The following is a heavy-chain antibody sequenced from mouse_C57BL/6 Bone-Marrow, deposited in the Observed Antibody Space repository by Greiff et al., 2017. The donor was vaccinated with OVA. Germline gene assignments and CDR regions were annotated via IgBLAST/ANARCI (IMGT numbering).Heavy chain of an antibody. CDR3: ARRGIYYDYDVGDYAMDY. CDR1: GFTFSSYG. CDR2: ISSGGSYT. V-gene: IGHV5-6*01. J-gene: IGHJ4*01. D-gene: IGHD2-4*01. Sequence: EVMLVESGGDLVKPGGSLKLSCAASGFTFSSYGMSWVRQTPDKRLEWVATISSGGSYTYYPDSVKGRFTISRDNAKNTLYLQMSSLKSEDTAMYYCARRGIYYDYDVGDYAMDYWGQGTSGTVSS.